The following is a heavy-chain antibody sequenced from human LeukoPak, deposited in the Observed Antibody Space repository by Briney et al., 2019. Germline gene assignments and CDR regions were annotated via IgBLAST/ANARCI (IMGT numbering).Heavy chain of an antibody. CDR2: INPNSGGT. CDR3: ARAAKSSIAARPGDY. V-gene: IGHV1-2*02. CDR1: GYTFTGYY. D-gene: IGHD6-6*01. J-gene: IGHJ4*02. Sequence: GASVKVSCKASGYTFTGYYMHWVRQAPGQGLEWMGWINPNSGGTNYAQKFQGRVTMTRDTSISTAYMELSRLRSDDTAVYYCARAAKSSIAARPGDYWGQGTLVTVSS.